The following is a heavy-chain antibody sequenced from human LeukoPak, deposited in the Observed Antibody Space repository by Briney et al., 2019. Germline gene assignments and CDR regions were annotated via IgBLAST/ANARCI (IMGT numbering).Heavy chain of an antibody. CDR2: ITHSGTT. V-gene: IGHV4-34*01. D-gene: IGHD3-22*01. CDR3: ARASSYDSVPRHNPSWFGP. J-gene: IGHJ5*02. CDR1: GGSFSSFY. Sequence: PSETLSLTCADYGGSFSSFYWSWIRQPPGKGLEWIGEITHSGTTNYNPSLKSRVTIFVDTSKKQFSLKLTSVTAADTAVYYCARASSYDSVPRHNPSWFGPWGPGTLVTVSS.